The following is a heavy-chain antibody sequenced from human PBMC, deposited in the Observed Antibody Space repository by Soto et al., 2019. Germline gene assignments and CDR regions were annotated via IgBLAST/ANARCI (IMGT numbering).Heavy chain of an antibody. V-gene: IGHV4-59*13. J-gene: IGHJ5*02. D-gene: IGHD3-16*01. Sequence: PSETLSLTCTFCGGSISSYYWSWIRQRPGKGLEWIGYIYYSGSTNYTPSLKSRVTISVDTSKNQFSLKLSSVTAADTAVYYCARLSFSGGSWSDPWGQGTLVTVSS. CDR2: IYYSGST. CDR3: ARLSFSGGSWSDP. CDR1: GGSISSYY.